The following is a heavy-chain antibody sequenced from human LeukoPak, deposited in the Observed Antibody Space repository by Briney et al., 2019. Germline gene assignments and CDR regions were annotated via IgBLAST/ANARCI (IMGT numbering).Heavy chain of an antibody. CDR1: GFSLSTSGVG. CDR2: IYWNDDK. D-gene: IGHD3-3*02. Sequence: SGPTLVKPTQTLTLTCTFSGFSLSTSGVGVGWIRQPPGKALEWLALIYWNDDKRYSPSLKSRLTITKDTSKNQVVLTMTNMDPVDTATYYCAHRRLAWTHYEGGWFDPWGQGTLVTVSS. CDR3: AHRRLAWTHYEGGWFDP. V-gene: IGHV2-5*01. J-gene: IGHJ5*02.